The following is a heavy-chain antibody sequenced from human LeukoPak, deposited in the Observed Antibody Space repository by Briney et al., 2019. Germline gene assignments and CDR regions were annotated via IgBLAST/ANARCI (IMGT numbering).Heavy chain of an antibody. CDR2: ISSSGSSV. CDR1: GFTFSDYY. J-gene: IGHJ4*02. V-gene: IGHV3-11*01. D-gene: IGHD5-18*01. Sequence: GGSLRLSCAASGFTFSDYYMSWIRQAPGKGLGWISYISSSGSSVNYADSVKGRFTISRDNAKNSLYLQMNSLRADDTAVYYCARGQLWKDDWGQGTLVTVSS. CDR3: ARGQLWKDD.